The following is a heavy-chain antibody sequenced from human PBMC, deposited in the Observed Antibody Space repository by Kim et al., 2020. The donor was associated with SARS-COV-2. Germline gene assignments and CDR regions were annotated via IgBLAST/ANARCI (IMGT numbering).Heavy chain of an antibody. V-gene: IGHV4-31*03. CDR2: IYYSGST. Sequence: SETLSLTCTVSGGSISSGGYYWSWIRQHPGKGLEWIGYIYYSGSTYYNPSLKSRVTISVDTSKNQFSLKLSSVTAADTAVYYCARHCSGGSCYSWYFDYWGQRTLVTVSS. J-gene: IGHJ4*02. CDR1: GGSISSGGYY. CDR3: ARHCSGGSCYSWYFDY. D-gene: IGHD2-15*01.